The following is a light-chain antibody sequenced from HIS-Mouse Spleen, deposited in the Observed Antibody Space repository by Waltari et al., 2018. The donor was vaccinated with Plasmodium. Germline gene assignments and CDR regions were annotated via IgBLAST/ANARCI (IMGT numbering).Light chain of an antibody. J-gene: IGKJ1*01. CDR1: PSVSSSY. CDR3: QQYGSSPWT. CDR2: GAS. V-gene: IGKV3-20*01. Sequence: EIVLTQSPGTLSLSPVDRATLSCRASPSVSSSYLAWYQQKPGQAPRLLIYGASSRATGIPDRFSGSGSGTDFTLTISRLEPEDFAVYYCQQYGSSPWTFGQGTKVEIK.